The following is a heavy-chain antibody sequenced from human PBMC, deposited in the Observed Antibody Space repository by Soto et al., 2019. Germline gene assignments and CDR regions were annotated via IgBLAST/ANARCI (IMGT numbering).Heavy chain of an antibody. V-gene: IGHV3-23*01. CDR3: AKDRSPFLGIAADFDY. Sequence: PGGSLRLSCAASGFTFSSYAMSWVRQAPGKGLEWVSAISGSGGSTYYADSVKGRFTISRDNSKNTLYLQMNSLRAEDTAVYYCAKDRSPFLGIAADFDYWGQGTLVTVSS. CDR1: GFTFSSYA. CDR2: ISGSGGST. D-gene: IGHD6-13*01. J-gene: IGHJ4*02.